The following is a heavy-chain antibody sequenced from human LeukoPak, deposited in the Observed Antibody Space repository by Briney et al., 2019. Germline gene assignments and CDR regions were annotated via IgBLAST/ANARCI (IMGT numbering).Heavy chain of an antibody. CDR3: ARGPYSSSRYAHAAFDY. Sequence: SETLSLTCAVYGGSFSGYYWSWIRQPPGNGLEWIGEINHSGSTNYNPSLKSRVTISVDTSKNQFSLKLSSVTAADTAVYYCARGPYSSSRYAHAAFDYWGQGTLVTVSS. J-gene: IGHJ4*02. CDR1: GGSFSGYY. D-gene: IGHD6-13*01. V-gene: IGHV4-34*01. CDR2: INHSGST.